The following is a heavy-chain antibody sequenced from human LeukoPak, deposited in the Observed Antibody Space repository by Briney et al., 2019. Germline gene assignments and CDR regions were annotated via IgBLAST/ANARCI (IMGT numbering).Heavy chain of an antibody. D-gene: IGHD5-18*01. V-gene: IGHV1-18*01. CDR2: ISAYNGNT. CDR1: GYTFTSYG. Sequence: ASVKVSCKASGYTFTSYGICWVRQAPGQGLEWMGWISAYNGNTNYAQKLQGRVTMTTDTSTSTAYMELRSLRSDDTAVYYCARPADTAMVTYTDYWGQGTLVTVSS. J-gene: IGHJ4*02. CDR3: ARPADTAMVTYTDY.